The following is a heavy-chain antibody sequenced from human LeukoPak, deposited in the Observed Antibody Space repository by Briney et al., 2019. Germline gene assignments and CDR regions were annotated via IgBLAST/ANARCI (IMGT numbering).Heavy chain of an antibody. V-gene: IGHV1-69*04. Sequence: EASVKVSCKASGGTFSSYVITWVRQAPGQGLEWMGRIIPMLDIQNYAQKFQGRVTITADKSTSTAYMELSSLSPADTAVYYCAREGRGDSSGYLDSWGQGTLVTVSS. CDR2: IIPMLDIQ. CDR1: GGTFSSYV. J-gene: IGHJ4*02. D-gene: IGHD5-18*01. CDR3: AREGRGDSSGYLDS.